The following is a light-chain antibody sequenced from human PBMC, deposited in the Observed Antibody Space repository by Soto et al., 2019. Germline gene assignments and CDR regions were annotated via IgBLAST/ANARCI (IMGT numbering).Light chain of an antibody. J-gene: IGKJ2*01. Sequence: EILITQSPATLSVSPGGRATLSCRASQSISGALAWYQQTPGQAPRILIYGASTRDTSFPARFSGRGSGTEFTLTLNRLQSEDFEVYYCQQYNNWPHTFGQGTKVDIK. CDR3: QQYNNWPHT. V-gene: IGKV3-15*01. CDR2: GAS. CDR1: QSISGA.